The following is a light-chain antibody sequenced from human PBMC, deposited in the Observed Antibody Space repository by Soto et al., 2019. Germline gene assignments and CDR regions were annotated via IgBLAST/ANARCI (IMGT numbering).Light chain of an antibody. Sequence: QSALAQPASVSGSPGQSITISCTGTSSDIGGYDYVSWYQHHPGKAPKFIIYGVTNRPSGVSHRFSGSKSANTASLTISGLQDEDEADYYCTSYTSSSTHVFGPGTKVTVL. J-gene: IGLJ1*01. CDR2: GVT. CDR3: TSYTSSSTHV. V-gene: IGLV2-14*01. CDR1: SSDIGGYDY.